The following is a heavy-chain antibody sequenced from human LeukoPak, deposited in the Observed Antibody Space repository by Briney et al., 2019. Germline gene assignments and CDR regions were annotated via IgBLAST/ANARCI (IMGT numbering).Heavy chain of an antibody. CDR3: AKWASSYAGSYLVH. Sequence: GGSLRLSCAASGFTFSSYAMSWVRQAPGKGPEWVSTISGSAGTTYYADSVKGRFTISGDNPKNTLYLQMSSLRAEDTAVYYCAKWASSYAGSYLVHWGQGTLVTVSS. J-gene: IGHJ4*02. D-gene: IGHD2-8*01. CDR1: GFTFSSYA. CDR2: ISGSAGTT. V-gene: IGHV3-23*01.